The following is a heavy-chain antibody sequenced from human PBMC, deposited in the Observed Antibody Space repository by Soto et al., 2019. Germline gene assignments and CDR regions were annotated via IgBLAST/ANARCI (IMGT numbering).Heavy chain of an antibody. J-gene: IGHJ6*02. CDR3: ARGGYYDSSGARNYSYYGMNV. V-gene: IGHV1-18*01. CDR2: ISAYDGYT. Sequence: QVQLVQSGAEVKKPGASVKVSCKASGYTFTSYGINWVRQAPGQGLEWLGWISAYDGYTNYAQILQGRVSMTTDTSXXTPYMEMRSLRSDDTAMYYCARGGYYDSSGARNYSYYGMNVWGQGPTVTVSS. CDR1: GYTFTSYG. D-gene: IGHD3-22*01.